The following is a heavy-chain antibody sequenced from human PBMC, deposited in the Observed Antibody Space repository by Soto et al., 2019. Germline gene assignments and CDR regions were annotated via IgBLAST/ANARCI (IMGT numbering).Heavy chain of an antibody. CDR3: EASILYYGMDV. Sequence: ESLKISCKGSGYTFTNYWIGWVRQMPGKGLEWMGIIYPGDSDTKYNPSFQGQVTISADKSITTTYLRWTSLKASDTAIYYCEASILYYGMDVWGQGTTVTVSS. CDR2: IYPGDSDT. CDR1: GYTFTNYW. J-gene: IGHJ6*02. V-gene: IGHV5-51*01.